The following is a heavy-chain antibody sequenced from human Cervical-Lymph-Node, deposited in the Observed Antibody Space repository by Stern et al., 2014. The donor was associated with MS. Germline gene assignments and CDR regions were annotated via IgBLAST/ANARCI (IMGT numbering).Heavy chain of an antibody. J-gene: IGHJ3*02. CDR2: ISYDGSNK. CDR3: ASLSYYYDSSGYSDAFDI. Sequence: QMQLVQSGGGVVQPGRSLRLSCAASGFTFSSYAMHWVRQAPGKGLEWVAVISYDGSNKYYADSVKGRFTISRDNSKNTLYLQMNSLRAEDTAVYYCASLSYYYDSSGYSDAFDIWGQGTMVTVSS. CDR1: GFTFSSYA. D-gene: IGHD3-22*01. V-gene: IGHV3-30-3*01.